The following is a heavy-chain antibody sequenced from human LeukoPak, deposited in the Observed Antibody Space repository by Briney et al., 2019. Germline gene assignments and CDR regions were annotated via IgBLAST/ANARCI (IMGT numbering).Heavy chain of an antibody. CDR2: IKQDGTEK. J-gene: IGHJ4*02. Sequence: GGSLRLSCAASGFTFTTYWLGWVRQPPGKGLEWVANIKQDGTEKYYVDSVKGRFTISRDNTKNSLYLQMNSLRAEDTAVYYCASPFYYYGSGSYPNYFDYWGQGTLVTVSS. CDR1: GFTFTTYW. CDR3: ASPFYYYGSGSYPNYFDY. D-gene: IGHD3-10*01. V-gene: IGHV3-7*01.